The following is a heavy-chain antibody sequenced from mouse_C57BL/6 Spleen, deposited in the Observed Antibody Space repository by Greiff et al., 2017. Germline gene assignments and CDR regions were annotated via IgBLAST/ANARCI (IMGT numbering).Heavy chain of an antibody. V-gene: IGHV1-64*01. CDR1: GYTFTSYW. CDR3: AREDGNGDY. CDR2: IHPNSGST. J-gene: IGHJ2*01. D-gene: IGHD2-1*01. Sequence: QVQLKQPGAELVKPGASVKLSCKASGYTFTSYWMHWVKQRPGQGLEWIGMIHPNSGSTNYNEKFKSKATLTVDKSSSTAYMQLSSLTSEDSAVYYCAREDGNGDYWGQGTTLTVSS.